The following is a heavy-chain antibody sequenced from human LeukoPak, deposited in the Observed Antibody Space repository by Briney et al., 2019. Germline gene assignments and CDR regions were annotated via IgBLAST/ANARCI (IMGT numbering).Heavy chain of an antibody. Sequence: GGSLRLSCTASDFTFSTYGMYWVRQAPGKGLEWVALIRYDGTTQYYADSVKGRFTISRDNPKNTLYLQMNSLRAEDTAVYYCAKKLGGASGWPMDVWGKGTTVTISS. CDR2: IRYDGTTQ. D-gene: IGHD6-19*01. J-gene: IGHJ6*04. CDR3: AKKLGGASGWPMDV. CDR1: DFTFSTYG. V-gene: IGHV3-30*02.